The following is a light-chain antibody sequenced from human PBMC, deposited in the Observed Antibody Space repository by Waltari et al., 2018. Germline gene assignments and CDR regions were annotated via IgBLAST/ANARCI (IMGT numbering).Light chain of an antibody. J-gene: IGKJ4*01. CDR1: QSISNC. Sequence: DIQMTQSPSTLSASVGDRVTITCRASQSISNCLAWYQQKPGKAPKFLIYDASTLESGVPSRFSGSGSGTEFTLTISSLQPDDFVTYYCQQYQSFAITFGGGTKVEIK. CDR2: DAS. CDR3: QQYQSFAIT. V-gene: IGKV1-5*03.